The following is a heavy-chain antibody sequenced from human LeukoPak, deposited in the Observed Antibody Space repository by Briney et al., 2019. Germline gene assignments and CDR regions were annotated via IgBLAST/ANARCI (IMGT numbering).Heavy chain of an antibody. CDR3: ARGPWIQLWLRYFDH. Sequence: PSETLSLTCAVYGGSFSGYYWSWIRQPPGKGLERIGEINHSGSTNYNPSLKSRVTISVDTSKNQFSLKLSSVTAADRAVYYCARGPWIQLWLRYFDHWGQGTLVTVSS. CDR1: GGSFSGYY. V-gene: IGHV4-34*01. J-gene: IGHJ4*02. D-gene: IGHD5-18*01. CDR2: INHSGST.